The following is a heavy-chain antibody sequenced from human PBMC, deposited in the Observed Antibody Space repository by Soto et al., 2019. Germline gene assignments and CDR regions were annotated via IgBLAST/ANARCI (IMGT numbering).Heavy chain of an antibody. D-gene: IGHD2-2*01. CDR2: ISGSGGST. J-gene: IGHJ5*02. CDR3: AKESRVVVVPAAIRGMMMA. Sequence: PGGSLRLSCAASGFTFSSYAMSWVRQAPGKGLEWVSAISGSGGSTYYADSVKGRFTISRDNSKNTLYLQMNSLRAEDTAVYYCAKESRVVVVPAAIRGMMMAWGQGTLVTVSS. CDR1: GFTFSSYA. V-gene: IGHV3-23*01.